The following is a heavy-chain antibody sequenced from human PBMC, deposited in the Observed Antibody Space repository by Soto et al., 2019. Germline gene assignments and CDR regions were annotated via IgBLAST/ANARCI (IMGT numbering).Heavy chain of an antibody. D-gene: IGHD3-10*01. CDR3: AKVGVIITSYYYYMDV. V-gene: IGHV3-23*01. CDR1: GFTFSSYA. CDR2: ISGSGGST. J-gene: IGHJ6*03. Sequence: GGSLRLSCAASGFTFSSYAMSWVRQAPGKGLEWVSAISGSGGSTYYADSVKGRFTISRDNSKNTLYLQMNSLRAEDTAVFYCAKVGVIITSYYYYMDVWGKGTTVTVSS.